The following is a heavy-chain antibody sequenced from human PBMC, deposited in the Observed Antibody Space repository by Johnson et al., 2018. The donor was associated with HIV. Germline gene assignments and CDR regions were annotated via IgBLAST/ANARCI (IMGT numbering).Heavy chain of an antibody. J-gene: IGHJ3*02. CDR3: AKTYYDFWSGYFGAFDI. D-gene: IGHD3-3*01. Sequence: QVQLVESGGGVVQPGRSLRLSCAASGFTFSSYGMHWVRQAPGKGLEWVAVISYDGNNKYYADSVKGRFTISRDNSKNTVYLQMNSLRAEDTALYYCAKTYYDFWSGYFGAFDIWGQGTMVTVSS. CDR1: GFTFSSYG. V-gene: IGHV3-30*18. CDR2: ISYDGNNK.